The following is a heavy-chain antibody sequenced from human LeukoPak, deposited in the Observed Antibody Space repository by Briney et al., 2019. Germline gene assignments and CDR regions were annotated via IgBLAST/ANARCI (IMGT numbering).Heavy chain of an antibody. CDR3: ARDPTNNIGLGDY. CDR2: INPNSGGT. CDR1: GYTFTGYY. J-gene: IGHJ4*02. D-gene: IGHD5-12*01. V-gene: IGHV1-2*02. Sequence: ASVKVSCKASGYTFTGYYMHWVRQAPGQGLEWMGWINPNSGGTNYAQKFQGRVTTTRDTSISTAYMELSRLRSDDTAVYYCARDPTNNIGLGDYWGQGTLVTVSS.